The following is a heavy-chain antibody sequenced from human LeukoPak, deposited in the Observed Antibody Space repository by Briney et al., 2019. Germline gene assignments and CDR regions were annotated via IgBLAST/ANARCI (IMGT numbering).Heavy chain of an antibody. J-gene: IGHJ4*02. CDR1: GFTFSSYS. D-gene: IGHD6-13*01. Sequence: GGSLRLSCAASGFTFSSYSMNWVRQAPGKGLEWVSYISSSSSTIYYADSVKGRFTISRDNAKNSLYLQMNSLRAEDTAVYYCARVNIAAAGDPFDYWGQGTLVTVSS. CDR2: ISSSSSTI. V-gene: IGHV3-48*01. CDR3: ARVNIAAAGDPFDY.